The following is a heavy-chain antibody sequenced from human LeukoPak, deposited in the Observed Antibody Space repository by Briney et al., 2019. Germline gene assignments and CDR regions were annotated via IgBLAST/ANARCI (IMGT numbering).Heavy chain of an antibody. V-gene: IGHV4-59*08. CDR3: ARLRKWELQYAFDI. CDR2: IYYSGST. CDR1: GGSISSYY. J-gene: IGHJ3*02. D-gene: IGHD1-26*01. Sequence: SETLSLTCTVSGGSISSYYWSWIRQPPGKGLEWIGYIYYSGSTNYNPSLKSRVTISVDTSKNQFSLKLSSVTAADTAVYYCARLRKWELQYAFDIWGQGTMVTVSS.